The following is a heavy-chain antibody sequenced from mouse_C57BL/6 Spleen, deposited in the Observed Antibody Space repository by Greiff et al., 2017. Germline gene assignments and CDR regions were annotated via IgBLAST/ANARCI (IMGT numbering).Heavy chain of an antibody. V-gene: IGHV7-1*01. CDR3: ARENYDGYFDY. CDR2: SRNKANDYTT. D-gene: IGHD2-3*01. CDR1: GFTFSDFY. Sequence: EVKLVESGGGLVQSGRSLRLSCATSGFTFSDFYMEWVRQAPGKGLEWIAASRNKANDYTTEYSASVKGRFIVSRDTSQSILYLQMNALRAEDTAIYYCARENYDGYFDYWGQGTTLTVSS. J-gene: IGHJ2*01.